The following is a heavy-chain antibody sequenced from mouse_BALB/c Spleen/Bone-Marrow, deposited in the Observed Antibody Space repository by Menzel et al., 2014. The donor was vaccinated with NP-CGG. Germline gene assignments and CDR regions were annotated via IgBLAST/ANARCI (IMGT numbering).Heavy chain of an antibody. CDR3: ARDYYGSSYGFAY. V-gene: IGHV1-18*01. D-gene: IGHD1-1*01. Sequence: EVQLVESGPELVKPGASMKISCKASGYSSTGYTMNWVKQSHGKNLEWIGLINPYNGGTSYNQKFKGKATLTVDKSSSTAYMELLSLTSEDSAVYYCARDYYGSSYGFAYWGQGTLVTVSA. CDR2: INPYNGGT. CDR1: GYSSTGYT. J-gene: IGHJ3*01.